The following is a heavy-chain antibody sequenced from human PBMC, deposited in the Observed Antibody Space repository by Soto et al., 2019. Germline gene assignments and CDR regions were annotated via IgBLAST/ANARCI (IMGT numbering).Heavy chain of an antibody. CDR3: ARDRQGDYYFDY. D-gene: IGHD2-21*02. V-gene: IGHV4-30-4*01. CDR2: IYYSGST. Sequence: SETLSLTCTVSGGSISSGDYYWSWIRQPPGKGLEWIGYIYYSGSTYYNPSLKSRVTISVDTSKNQYSLKLSSVTAADTAVYYCARDRQGDYYFDYWGQGSLVTVSS. CDR1: GGSISSGDYY. J-gene: IGHJ4*02.